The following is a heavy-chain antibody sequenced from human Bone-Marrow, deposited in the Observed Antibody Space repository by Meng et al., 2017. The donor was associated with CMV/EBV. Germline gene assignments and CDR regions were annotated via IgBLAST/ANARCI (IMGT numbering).Heavy chain of an antibody. CDR1: GFTFSSYE. D-gene: IGHD4-11*01. CDR3: ASGSDYSNYYYYYGMDV. CDR2: ISSSGSTI. V-gene: IGHV3-48*03. Sequence: GESLKISCAASGFTFSSYEMNWVRQAPGKGLEWVSYISSSGSTIYYADSVKGRFTIFRDNAKNSLYLQMNSLRAEDTAVYYCASGSDYSNYYYYYGMDVWGQGTTVTVSS. J-gene: IGHJ6*02.